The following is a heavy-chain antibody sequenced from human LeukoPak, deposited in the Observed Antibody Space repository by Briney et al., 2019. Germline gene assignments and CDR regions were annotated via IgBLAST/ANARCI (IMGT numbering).Heavy chain of an antibody. D-gene: IGHD3-10*01. CDR1: GYTFTSYG. V-gene: IGHV1-18*01. CDR3: ARALSRGFGELFSGFDY. Sequence: GASVKVSCKASGYTFTSYGIGWVRQAPGQGLEWMGWISAYNGNTNHAQKLQGRVTMTTDTSTSTAYMELRSLRSDDTAVYYCARALSRGFGELFSGFDYWGQGTLVTVSS. CDR2: ISAYNGNT. J-gene: IGHJ4*02.